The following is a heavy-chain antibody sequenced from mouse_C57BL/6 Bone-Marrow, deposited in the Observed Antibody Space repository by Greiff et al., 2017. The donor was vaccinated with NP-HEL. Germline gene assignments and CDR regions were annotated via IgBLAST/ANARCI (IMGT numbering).Heavy chain of an antibody. J-gene: IGHJ1*03. D-gene: IGHD1-1*01. V-gene: IGHV1-64*01. CDR2: IHPNSGST. Sequence: QVQLKQPGAELVKPGASVKLSCKASGYTFTSYWMHWVKQRPGQGLEWIGMIHPNSGSTNYNEKFKSKATLTVDKSSSTAYMQLSSLTSEDSAVYYCARLGYYYGSSYPLWYFDVWGTGTTVTVSS. CDR3: ARLGYYYGSSYPLWYFDV. CDR1: GYTFTSYW.